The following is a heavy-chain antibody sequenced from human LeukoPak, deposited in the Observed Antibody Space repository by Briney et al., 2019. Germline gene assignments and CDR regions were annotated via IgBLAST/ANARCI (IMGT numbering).Heavy chain of an antibody. J-gene: IGHJ4*02. CDR3: ARDYYDSSGPDY. CDR2: ISYDGSNK. CDR1: GFTFSSYA. V-gene: IGHV3-30-3*01. D-gene: IGHD3-22*01. Sequence: PGRSLRLSCAASGFTFSSYAMHWVRQAPGKGLEWVAVISYDGSNKYYADSVKGRFTISRDNSKNTLYLQMNSLRAEDTAVYYCARDYYDSSGPDYWGQGTLVTVSS.